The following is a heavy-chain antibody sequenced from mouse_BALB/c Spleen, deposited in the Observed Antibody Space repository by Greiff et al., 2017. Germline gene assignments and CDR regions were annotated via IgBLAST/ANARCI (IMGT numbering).Heavy chain of an antibody. Sequence: QVQLQQPGAELVKPGTSVKLSCKASGYNFTSYWINWVKRRPGQGLEWIGDIYPGSGSTNYNEKFKSKVTLTVDTSSSTAYMQLSSLASEDSALYYCARLTGRAWFAYWGQGTLVTVSA. CDR3: ARLTGRAWFAY. V-gene: IGHV1-55*01. CDR2: IYPGSGST. D-gene: IGHD4-1*01. CDR1: GYNFTSYW. J-gene: IGHJ3*01.